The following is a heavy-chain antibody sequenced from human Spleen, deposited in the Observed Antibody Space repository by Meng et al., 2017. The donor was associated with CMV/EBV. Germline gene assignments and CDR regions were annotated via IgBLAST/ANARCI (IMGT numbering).Heavy chain of an antibody. V-gene: IGHV3-11*01. CDR1: EFTFSSLW. CDR2: ISAAGDTI. J-gene: IGHJ4*02. CDR3: ARDRGAMVRF. Sequence: GESLKISCAASEFTFSSLWMTWVRQAPGKGLEWVSYISAAGDTIYYADSVKGRFTISRDNAKNSLYLQMDSLRAEDTAVYYCARDRGAMVRFWGQGTLVTVSS. D-gene: IGHD5-18*01.